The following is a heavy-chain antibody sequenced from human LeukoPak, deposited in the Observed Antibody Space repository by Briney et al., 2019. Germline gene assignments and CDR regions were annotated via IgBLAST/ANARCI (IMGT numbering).Heavy chain of an antibody. D-gene: IGHD3-22*01. V-gene: IGHV4-4*07. J-gene: IGHJ4*02. CDR2: IYTSEST. CDR3: ARGGWNKFDY. CDR1: GGSISSYY. Sequence: SETLSLTCTVSGGSISSYYWSWIRQPAGKGLEWIGRIYTSESTNYNPSLKSRVTISVDTSRNQFSLKLSSVTAADTAVYYCARGGWNKFDYWGQGTLVTVSS.